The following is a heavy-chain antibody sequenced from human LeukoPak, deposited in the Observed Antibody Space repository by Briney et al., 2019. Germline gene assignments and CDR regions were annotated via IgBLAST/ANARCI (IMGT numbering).Heavy chain of an antibody. Sequence: GGSLRLSCAASGFTFSNAWMNWVRQAPGKGLEWVGCIKSKTDGGTTDYAAPVKGRFTISRDDSKNTLYLQMNSLKTEDTAVYYCTTEIPVVVTAYWGQGTLVTVSS. D-gene: IGHD2-21*02. CDR2: IKSKTDGGTT. CDR3: TTEIPVVVTAY. J-gene: IGHJ4*02. V-gene: IGHV3-15*07. CDR1: GFTFSNAW.